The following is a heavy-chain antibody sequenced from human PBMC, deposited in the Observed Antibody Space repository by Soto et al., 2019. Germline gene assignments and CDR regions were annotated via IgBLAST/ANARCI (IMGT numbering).Heavy chain of an antibody. CDR2: IFWDDDK. J-gene: IGHJ1*01. Sequence: KESGPALVKPTQTLTLTCTFSGFSLRDTGVGVAWIRQPPGKALEWLALIFWDDDKRYSPSLKGRLTITKDASKSQVVLTMTNTDHVDTVTYYCTQRGPVTMSDFHHWGQGTHVTISS. D-gene: IGHD4-17*01. CDR1: GFSLRDTGVG. V-gene: IGHV2-5*02. CDR3: TQRGPVTMSDFHH.